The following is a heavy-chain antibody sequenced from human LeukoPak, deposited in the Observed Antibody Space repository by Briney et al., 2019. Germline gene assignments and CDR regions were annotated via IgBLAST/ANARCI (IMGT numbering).Heavy chain of an antibody. Sequence: GGSLRLSCAASGFTVSSNYMSWVRQAPGKGLEWVSSITSSSSYIYYADSVKGRFTTSRDNAKNSLCLQMNSLRAEDTAVYYCARHVVAVGFDYWGQGTLVTVSS. CDR1: GFTVSSNY. CDR2: ITSSSSYI. J-gene: IGHJ4*02. CDR3: ARHVVAVGFDY. V-gene: IGHV3-21*01. D-gene: IGHD3-22*01.